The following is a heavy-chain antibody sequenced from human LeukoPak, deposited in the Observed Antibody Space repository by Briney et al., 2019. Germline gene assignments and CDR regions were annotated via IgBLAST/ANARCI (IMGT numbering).Heavy chain of an antibody. D-gene: IGHD4-11*01. CDR3: ARDASNYEGNWFDP. V-gene: IGHV4-39*07. CDR2: IYYSGST. J-gene: IGHJ5*02. CDR1: GGSISSSSYY. Sequence: SETLSLTCTVSGGSISSSSYYWGWIRQPPGKGLEWIGSIYYSGSTYYNPSLKSRVTISVDTSKNQFSLKLSSVTAADTAVYYCARDASNYEGNWFDPWGQGTLVTVS.